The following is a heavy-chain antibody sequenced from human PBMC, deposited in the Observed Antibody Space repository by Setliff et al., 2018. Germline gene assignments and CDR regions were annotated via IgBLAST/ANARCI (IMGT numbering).Heavy chain of an antibody. V-gene: IGHV3-48*03. Sequence: GSLRLSCSGSGSNFSNYEINWVRQAPGKGLEWISYISSIGRLIHYADSVKGRFTVFRGNAGNSVHLQMTNLRVDDAAIYYCASPPIRQYNYYMDVWGKGTTVTVSS. J-gene: IGHJ6*04. CDR3: ASPPIRQYNYYMDV. CDR1: GSNFSNYE. CDR2: ISSIGRLI. D-gene: IGHD1-20*01.